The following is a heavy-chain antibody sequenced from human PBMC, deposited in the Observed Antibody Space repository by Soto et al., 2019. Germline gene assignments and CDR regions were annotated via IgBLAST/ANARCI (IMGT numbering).Heavy chain of an antibody. CDR1: GDSVSNNRAA. V-gene: IGHV6-1*01. J-gene: IGHJ4*02. Sequence: SQTLSLTCAISGDSVSNNRAAWNWIRQSPSRGLEWLGRTYYRSKWYNDYAVSVKSRITISPDTSKNQFSLQLNSVTPEDTAVYFCARDIRGSFYFDYWGQGTLVTVSS. CDR3: ARDIRGSFYFDY. CDR2: TYYRSKWYN. D-gene: IGHD2-15*01.